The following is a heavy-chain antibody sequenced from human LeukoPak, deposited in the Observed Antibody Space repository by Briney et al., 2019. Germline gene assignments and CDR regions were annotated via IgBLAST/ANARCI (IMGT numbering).Heavy chain of an antibody. CDR1: ANSGSTYD. J-gene: IGHJ4*02. V-gene: IGHV1-8*01. CDR3: ARGRTDYYESTGSFPALGY. D-gene: IGHD3-22*01. CDR2: MNPDSGAT. Sequence: ASVKVSCKASANSGSTYDFNWVRQATGQGLEWMGWMNPDSGATRYAQKFQGRVTMTRDTSINTVYMELRSLTSDDTAVYYCARGRTDYYESTGSFPALGYWGQGTLVTVSS.